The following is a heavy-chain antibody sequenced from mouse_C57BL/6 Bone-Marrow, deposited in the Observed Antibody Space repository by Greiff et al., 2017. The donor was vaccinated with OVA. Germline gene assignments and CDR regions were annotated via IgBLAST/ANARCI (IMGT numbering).Heavy chain of an antibody. CDR2: ISYDGSN. J-gene: IGHJ1*03. V-gene: IGHV3-6*01. CDR3: AWYFDV. CDR1: GYSITSGYY. Sequence: EVQLQESGPGLVKPSQSLSLTCSVTGYSITSGYYWNWIRQFPGNKLEWMGYISYDGSNNYNPSLKNRNSITRDTSKNQCFLKLNSVTTEDTATYYCAWYFDVWGTGTTVTVSS.